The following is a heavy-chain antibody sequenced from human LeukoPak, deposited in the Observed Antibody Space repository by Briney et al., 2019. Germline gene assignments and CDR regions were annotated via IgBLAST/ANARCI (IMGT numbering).Heavy chain of an antibody. CDR3: ARDFTMIDGQAFDI. CDR1: GGTFSSYA. CDR2: IIPIFGTA. D-gene: IGHD3-22*01. V-gene: IGHV1-69*05. J-gene: IGHJ3*02. Sequence: SVKVSCKASGGTFSSYAISWVRQAPGQGLEWMGRIIPIFGTANYAQKLQGRVTITTDESTSTAYMELSSLRSEDTAVYYCARDFTMIDGQAFDIWGQGTMVTASS.